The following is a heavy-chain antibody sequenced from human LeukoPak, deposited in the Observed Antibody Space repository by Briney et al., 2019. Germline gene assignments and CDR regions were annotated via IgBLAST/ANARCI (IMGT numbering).Heavy chain of an antibody. CDR3: ARDQVWFGELSNYYYYGMDV. V-gene: IGHV6-1*01. D-gene: IGHD3-10*01. Sequence: SQTLSLTCAISGDSVSSNSAAWNWIRQSPSRGLEWLGRTYHRSKWYNDYAVSVKSRITINPDTSKNQFSLQLNSVTPEDTAVYYCARDQVWFGELSNYYYYGMDVWGKGTTVTVSS. J-gene: IGHJ6*04. CDR2: TYHRSKWYN. CDR1: GDSVSSNSAA.